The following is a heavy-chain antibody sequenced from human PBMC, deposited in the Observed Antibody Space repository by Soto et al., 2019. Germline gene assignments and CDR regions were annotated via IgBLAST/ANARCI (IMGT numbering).Heavy chain of an antibody. CDR2: INHSGST. D-gene: IGHD3-10*01. CDR1: GGSFSGYY. V-gene: IGHV4-34*01. J-gene: IGHJ4*02. CDR3: ARGRITMVRGVITDFDY. Sequence: SETLSLTCAVYGGSFSGYYWSWIRQPPGKGLEWIGEINHSGSTNYNPSLKSRVTISVDTSKNQFSLKLSSVTAADTAVYYCARGRITMVRGVITDFDYWGQGTLVTVSS.